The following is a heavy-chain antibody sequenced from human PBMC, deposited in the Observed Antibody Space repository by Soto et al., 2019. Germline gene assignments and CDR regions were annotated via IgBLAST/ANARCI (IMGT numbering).Heavy chain of an antibody. V-gene: IGHV3-48*03. CDR3: VREDSSGWYKYFRH. CDR2: ISSSGSSI. D-gene: IGHD6-19*01. J-gene: IGHJ1*01. CDR1: GFSFSSFE. Sequence: EVQLVESGGGLVQPGGSLRLSCAASGFSFSSFEMNWVRQAPGKGLEWVSYISSSGSSIYYADSVKGRFTISRDNAKNSLYLQMSSLRAEDTAVYYCVREDSSGWYKYFRHWGQGTLVTVSS.